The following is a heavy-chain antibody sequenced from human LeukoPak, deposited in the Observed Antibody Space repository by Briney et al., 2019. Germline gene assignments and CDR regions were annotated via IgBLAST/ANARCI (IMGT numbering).Heavy chain of an antibody. CDR3: ASNYDSSGYYFDY. CDR2: IYYSGST. V-gene: IGHV4-59*01. D-gene: IGHD3-22*01. CDR1: GGSISSYY. Sequence: SEALSLTCTVSGGSISSYYWSWIRQSPGKGLEWIGYIYYSGSTNYNPSLKSRVTISGDTSKNQFSLKLRSVTTADTAVYYCASNYDSSGYYFDYWGQGTLVTVSS. J-gene: IGHJ4*02.